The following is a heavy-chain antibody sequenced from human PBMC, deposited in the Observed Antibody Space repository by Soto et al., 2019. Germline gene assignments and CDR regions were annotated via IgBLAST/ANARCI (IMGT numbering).Heavy chain of an antibody. Sequence: EVKLLESGGGLAQPGGSLRLSWVGSGFTFNSYAISWVRQAPGERLQWIAAISGSADGTDYAHSVRGRFTISRDNAKKTLHVQMDSLRCEDTAVYFCAKDTVGGYSFWSGYYSDGLDVWGQGKLVTVS. CDR2: ISGSADGT. CDR1: GFTFNSYA. D-gene: IGHD3-3*01. V-gene: IGHV3-23*01. CDR3: AKDTVGGYSFWSGYYSDGLDV. J-gene: IGHJ3*01.